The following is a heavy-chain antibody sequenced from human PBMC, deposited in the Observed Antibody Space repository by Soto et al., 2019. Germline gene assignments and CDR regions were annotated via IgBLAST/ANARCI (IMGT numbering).Heavy chain of an antibody. V-gene: IGHV5-51*01. D-gene: IGHD3-3*01. CDR1: GYSFTSYW. J-gene: IGHJ4*02. CDR3: ARGAFSHEGITIFGVVMEYFDY. CDR2: IYPGDSDT. Sequence: GESLKISCKGSGYSFTSYWIGWVRQMPGKSLEWMGIIYPGDSDTRYSPSFQGQVTISADKSISTAYLQWSSLKASDTAMYYCARGAFSHEGITIFGVVMEYFDYCGQGTLVTVCS.